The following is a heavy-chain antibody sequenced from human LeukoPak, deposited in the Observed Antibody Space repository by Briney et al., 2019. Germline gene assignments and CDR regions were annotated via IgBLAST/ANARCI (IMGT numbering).Heavy chain of an antibody. Sequence: GGSLRLSCAASGFTFSSYGMHWVRQAPGKGLEWVAVIWYDGSNKYYADSVKGRFTISRDNSKNTLDVQMNSLRAEDTAVYYCARDPYYYGSGIGGYFDYWGQGTLVTVSS. V-gene: IGHV3-33*01. CDR1: GFTFSSYG. D-gene: IGHD3-10*01. CDR3: ARDPYYYGSGIGGYFDY. CDR2: IWYDGSNK. J-gene: IGHJ4*02.